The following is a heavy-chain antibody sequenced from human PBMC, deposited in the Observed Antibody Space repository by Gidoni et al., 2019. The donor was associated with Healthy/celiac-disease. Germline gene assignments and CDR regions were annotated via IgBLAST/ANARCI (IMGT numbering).Heavy chain of an antibody. D-gene: IGHD2-2*01. CDR1: GFTFSRYA. V-gene: IGHV3-23*01. CDR2: INGSGGST. J-gene: IGHJ5*02. CDR3: ANVAQNPLFYFSITSCYLGWFDP. Sequence: EVQLLESGGGLVQTGGSVRISCAASGFTFSRYAMSWVRQAPGKGLEWVSAINGSGGSTYNADSVTGRFTISRDNSKNTLYLQMNSLRAEDTAVYYCANVAQNPLFYFSITSCYLGWFDPWGQGTLVTVSS.